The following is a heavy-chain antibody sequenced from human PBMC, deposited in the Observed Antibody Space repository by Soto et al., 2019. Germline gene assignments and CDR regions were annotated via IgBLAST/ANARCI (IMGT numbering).Heavy chain of an antibody. V-gene: IGHV4-59*01. J-gene: IGHJ4*02. CDR1: GGSISSYY. CDR3: ARYGSGSYYGGQVVDY. D-gene: IGHD3-10*01. Sequence: SETLSLTCTVSGGSISSYYWSWIRQPPGKGLEWIGYINSSGSTNYNPSLKSRVTISVDTSKNQLSLKLSSVTAADTAVYYCARYGSGSYYGGQVVDYWGQGTLVTVSS. CDR2: INSSGST.